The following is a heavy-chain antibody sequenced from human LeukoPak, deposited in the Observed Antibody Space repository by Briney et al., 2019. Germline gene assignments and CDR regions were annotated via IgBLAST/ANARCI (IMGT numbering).Heavy chain of an antibody. V-gene: IGHV1-2*02. CDR3: SRAADVVLVPPSDD. CDR2: INPNSGDT. J-gene: IGHJ4*02. CDR1: GYTFTGYY. Sequence: ASVKVSCRASGYTFTGYYMHWVRQAPGEGLEWMGWINPNSGDTNYVQKFKGGVTMTRDTSISAAYMELSSLRFDDTAVYYCSRAADVVLVPPSDDWGQGTLVTVSS. D-gene: IGHD2-8*02.